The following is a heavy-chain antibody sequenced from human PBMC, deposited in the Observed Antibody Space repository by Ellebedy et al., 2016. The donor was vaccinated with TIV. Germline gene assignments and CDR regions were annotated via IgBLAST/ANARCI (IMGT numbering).Heavy chain of an antibody. CDR1: GFSFSDYG. J-gene: IGHJ6*03. D-gene: IGHD3-22*01. CDR3: AKGSRGYLYFYMDV. Sequence: GGSLRLSXAASGFSFSDYGMHWFRQAPVNGPEWVAVLSYDGSKKYYADSVVGRFTISRDNSKNTLFLQMSSLRGEDTADYYCAKGSRGYLYFYMDVWGKGTTVIVSS. CDR2: LSYDGSKK. V-gene: IGHV3-30*18.